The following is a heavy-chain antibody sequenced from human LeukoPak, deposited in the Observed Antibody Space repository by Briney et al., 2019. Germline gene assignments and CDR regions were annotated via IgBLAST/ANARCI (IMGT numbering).Heavy chain of an antibody. J-gene: IGHJ5*02. D-gene: IGHD2-2*01. V-gene: IGHV3-48*01. CDR1: GFTFSSYN. CDR3: ARVIRLCSGTSCSRGWFDP. CDR2: ISSSGRTI. Sequence: GGSLRLSCAASGFTFSSYNMNWVRQAPGKGLEWVSYISSSGRTIYYADSVKGRFTISRDNAKNLLYLRMNSLRAEDTAIYYCARVIRLCSGTSCSRGWFDPWGQGTLVTVSS.